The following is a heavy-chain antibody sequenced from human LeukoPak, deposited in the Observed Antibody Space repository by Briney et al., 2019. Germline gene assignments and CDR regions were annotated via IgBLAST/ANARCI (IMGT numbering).Heavy chain of an antibody. CDR1: GYTFTGNY. V-gene: IGHV1-2*02. D-gene: IGHD3-10*01. CDR3: ARDFTPHNSDSGRDYYYSMDV. Sequence: ASVKVSCKASGYTFTGNYMHWVRQAPGQGLEWMGWINPNSGGTNYAQKFQGRVTMTRDTSISTAYMELSRLRSDDTAVYYCARDFTPHNSDSGRDYYYSMDVWGKGTTVIVSS. CDR2: INPNSGGT. J-gene: IGHJ6*03.